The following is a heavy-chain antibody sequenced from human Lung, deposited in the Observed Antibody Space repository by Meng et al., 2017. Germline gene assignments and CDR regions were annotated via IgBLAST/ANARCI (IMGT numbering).Heavy chain of an antibody. D-gene: IGHD4-11*01. V-gene: IGHV4-34*01. Sequence: GPCLLRSLRTLSTACVVFGGAFVSYYWSLIRQPPGKGLECIGEINHSGSPHYNPSLESRATISVDTSQNNLSLKLSSVTAADSAVYYCARGPTTMAHDFDYWGQGTLVTVSS. CDR1: GGAFVSYY. CDR3: ARGPTTMAHDFDY. CDR2: INHSGSP. J-gene: IGHJ4*02.